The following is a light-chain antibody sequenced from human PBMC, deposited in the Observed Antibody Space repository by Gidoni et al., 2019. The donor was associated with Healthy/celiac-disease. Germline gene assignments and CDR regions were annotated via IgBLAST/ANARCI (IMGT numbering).Light chain of an antibody. J-gene: IGLJ3*02. CDR1: SSNIGAGYD. CDR2: GNS. V-gene: IGLV1-40*01. Sequence: QSVLPQPPPVYAAPGQRVTIYCPGSSSNIGAGYDVHWYQQLRGTAPKLLIYGNSNRPSGFPDRFSGSKSGTSASLAITGLQAEDEADYYCQSYDSSLSEWVFGGGTKLTVL. CDR3: QSYDSSLSEWV.